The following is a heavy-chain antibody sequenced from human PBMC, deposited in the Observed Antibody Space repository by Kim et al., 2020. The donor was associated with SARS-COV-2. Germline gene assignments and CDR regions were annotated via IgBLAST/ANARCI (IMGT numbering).Heavy chain of an antibody. CDR1: GGSISSYY. J-gene: IGHJ5*02. CDR2: IYYSGST. Sequence: SETLSLTCTVSGGSISSYYWSWIRQPPGKGLEWIGYIYYSGSTNYNPSLKSRVTISVDTSKNQFSLKLSSVTAADTAVYYCARAFTTVVTPGVGWFDPWGQGTLVTVSS. CDR3: ARAFTTVVTPGVGWFDP. V-gene: IGHV4-59*01. D-gene: IGHD4-17*01.